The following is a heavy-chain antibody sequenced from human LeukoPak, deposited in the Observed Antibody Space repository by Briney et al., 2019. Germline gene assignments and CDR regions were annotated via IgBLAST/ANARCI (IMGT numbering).Heavy chain of an antibody. CDR1: GGTFSSYA. D-gene: IGHD3-10*01. V-gene: IGHV1-69*05. CDR2: IIPIFGTA. CDR3: ARDKFKGREGVLWFGEFPPNWFDP. J-gene: IGHJ5*02. Sequence: SVKVSCKASGGTFSSYAISWVRQAPGQGLEWMGRIIPIFGTANYAQKFQGRVTITTDESTSTAYMELSSLRSEDTAVYYCARDKFKGREGVLWFGEFPPNWFDPWGQGTLVTVTS.